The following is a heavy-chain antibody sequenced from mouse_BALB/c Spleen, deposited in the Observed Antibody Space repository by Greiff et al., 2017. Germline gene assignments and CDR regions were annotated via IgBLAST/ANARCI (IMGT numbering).Heavy chain of an antibody. V-gene: IGHV5-9-4*01. CDR2: ISSGGSYS. CDR3: ARWDYAMDD. Sequence: EVQGVESGGGLVKPGGSLKLSCAASGFTFSSYAMSWVRQSPEKRLEWVSEISSGGSYSYYPDTVTGRFTISRDNAKNTLYLEMSSLRSEDTAMYYCARWDYAMDDWGQGTSVTVSS. CDR1: GFTFSSYA. J-gene: IGHJ4*01.